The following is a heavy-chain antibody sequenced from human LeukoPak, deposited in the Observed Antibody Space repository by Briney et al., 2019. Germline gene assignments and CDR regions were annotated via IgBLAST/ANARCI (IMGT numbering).Heavy chain of an antibody. Sequence: SETLSLTCTLTGASITGHHWSWIRQPPGKGLECIGYIYPGGSIDYSPSLKSRASISGDSSKNLLSLNLTSVTAADTAMYYCVKVGYGSGTWGWFDHWGQGTLVSVSA. CDR1: GASITGHH. V-gene: IGHV4-59*11. D-gene: IGHD3-10*01. J-gene: IGHJ5*02. CDR3: VKVGYGSGTWGWFDH. CDR2: IYPGGSI.